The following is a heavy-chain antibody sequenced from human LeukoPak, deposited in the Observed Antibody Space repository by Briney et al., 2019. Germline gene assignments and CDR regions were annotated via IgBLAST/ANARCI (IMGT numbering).Heavy chain of an antibody. CDR3: ARARHYARDY. Sequence: PGGSLRLSCAASGFTFSSFWMTWVRLAPGKGLEWVANIKEDGSEKYYVDSVKGRFTISRDNAKNSLYLQMNSLRAEDTAVYYCARARHYARDYWGQGTLVTVSS. V-gene: IGHV3-7*01. D-gene: IGHD4-17*01. CDR2: IKEDGSEK. J-gene: IGHJ4*02. CDR1: GFTFSSFW.